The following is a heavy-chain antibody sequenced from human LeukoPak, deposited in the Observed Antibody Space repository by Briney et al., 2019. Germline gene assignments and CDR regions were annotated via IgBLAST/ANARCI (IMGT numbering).Heavy chain of an antibody. CDR1: GFTVSSNY. D-gene: IGHD3-22*01. J-gene: IGHJ4*02. V-gene: IGHV3-53*01. Sequence: GGSLRPSCAASGFTVSSNYMSWVRQAPGKGLEWVSVIYSGGSTYYADSVKGRFTISRDNSKNTLYLQMNSLRAEDTAVYYCASIGNHYYDSSGHYDYWGQGTLVTVSS. CDR2: IYSGGST. CDR3: ASIGNHYYDSSGHYDY.